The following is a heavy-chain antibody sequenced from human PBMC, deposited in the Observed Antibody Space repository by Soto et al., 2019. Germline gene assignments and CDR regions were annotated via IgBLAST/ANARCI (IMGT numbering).Heavy chain of an antibody. Sequence: QVQLVQSGAEVKKPGASVKVSCKASGYTFTSYYMHWVRQAPGQGLEWMGIINPSGGSTSYAQKFQGRVNMTRDTSTSTVYMELSSLRSEDTAVYYCARDPGYSSSWETYYYYYYGMDVWGQGTTVTVSS. CDR3: ARDPGYSSSWETYYYYYYGMDV. CDR1: GYTFTSYY. J-gene: IGHJ6*02. CDR2: INPSGGST. V-gene: IGHV1-46*01. D-gene: IGHD6-13*01.